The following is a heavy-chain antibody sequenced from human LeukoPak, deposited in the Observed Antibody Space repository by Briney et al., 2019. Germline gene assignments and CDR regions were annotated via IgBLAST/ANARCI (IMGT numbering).Heavy chain of an antibody. J-gene: IGHJ4*02. CDR2: ISFDGSTK. CDR1: GFTFNSYA. D-gene: IGHD2-15*01. V-gene: IGHV3-30-3*01. Sequence: GGSLRLSCAASGFTFNSYAMHWVRQAPGKGLEWVAVISFDGSTKYYADSVKGRFTISRDNSKNTLYLQMNSLRAEDTAVYYCGGLAVFDYRGQGTLVTVSS. CDR3: GGLAVFDY.